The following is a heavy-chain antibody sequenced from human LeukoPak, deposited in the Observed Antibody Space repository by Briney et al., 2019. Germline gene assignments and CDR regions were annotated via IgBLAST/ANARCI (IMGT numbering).Heavy chain of an antibody. CDR3: GRDFSSGGWDLGIGY. V-gene: IGHV3-74*01. Sequence: GGSLRLSCAASGFSLSNYWMHWVRQAPGKGLVWVSRIKTDGSFTSYTDSVRGRFSISRDNAKNTLYLQMNSLRPEDTAVYYCGRDFSSGGWDLGIGYWGQGTLVTVSS. J-gene: IGHJ4*02. CDR1: GFSLSNYW. D-gene: IGHD6-6*01. CDR2: IKTDGSFT.